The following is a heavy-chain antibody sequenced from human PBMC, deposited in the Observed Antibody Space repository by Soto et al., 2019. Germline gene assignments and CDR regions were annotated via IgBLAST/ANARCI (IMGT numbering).Heavy chain of an antibody. J-gene: IGHJ2*01. Sequence: QVHLVESGGGVVQPGRSLRLSCAASGFSFRDYSMNWVRQAPGKGLEWVAVVSCDGSSKDYVGSVKGRFTISRDNPKTTVYLQKNSLRPEEPAEYDSARGTYCGGGCILGQIAQGHVHLWGRGTLV. CDR1: GFSFRDYS. D-gene: IGHD2-21*02. CDR3: ARGTYCGGGCILGQIAQGHVHL. CDR2: VSCDGSSK. V-gene: IGHV3-30*03.